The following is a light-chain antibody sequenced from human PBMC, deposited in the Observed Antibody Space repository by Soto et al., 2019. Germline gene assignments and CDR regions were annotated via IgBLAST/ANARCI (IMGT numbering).Light chain of an antibody. V-gene: IGKV3-20*01. CDR1: HSVSTNS. Sequence: IVLTQSPGTLTVSQGERATLPXRASHSVSTNSLAWYQQEPGXAPRVXXYAXSSRATGIADRLSGSGFGTDFTLTISRLEPEDCAAYYCQQYGGSSVTFGQGTKVEI. CDR3: QQYGGSSVT. CDR2: AXS. J-gene: IGKJ1*01.